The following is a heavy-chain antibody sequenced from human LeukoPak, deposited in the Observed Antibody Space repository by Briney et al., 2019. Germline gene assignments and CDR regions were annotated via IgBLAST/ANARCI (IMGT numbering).Heavy chain of an antibody. V-gene: IGHV4-34*01. CDR1: GGSFSGYY. J-gene: IGHJ4*02. CDR3: AGYYYGSGSPHNFDY. D-gene: IGHD3-10*01. CDR2: INHSGST. Sequence: PSETLSLTCAVYGGSFSGYYWSWIRQPPGKGLEWIGEINHSGSTNYNPSPKSRVTISVDTSKNQFSLKLSSVTAADTAVYYCAGYYYGSGSPHNFDYWGQGTLVTVSS.